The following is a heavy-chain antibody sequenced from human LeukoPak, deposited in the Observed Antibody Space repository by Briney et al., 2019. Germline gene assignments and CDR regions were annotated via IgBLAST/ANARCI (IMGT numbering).Heavy chain of an antibody. CDR2: IIPILGIA. V-gene: IGHV1-69*04. CDR1: GGTFSSYA. Sequence: ASVKVSCKASGGTFSSYAISWVRQAPGQGLEWMGRIIPILGIANYAQKFQGRVTITADKSTSTAYMELSSLRVEDTAVYFCARDPNGDYIGTFDMWGRGTMVSVSS. CDR3: ARDPNGDYIGTFDM. J-gene: IGHJ3*02. D-gene: IGHD4-17*01.